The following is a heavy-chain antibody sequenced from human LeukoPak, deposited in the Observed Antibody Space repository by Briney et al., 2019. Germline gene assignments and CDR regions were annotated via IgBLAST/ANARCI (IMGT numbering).Heavy chain of an antibody. CDR1: GFTFSSHS. D-gene: IGHD3-10*01. Sequence: GGSLRLSCEVSGFTFSSHSMNWVRQAPGKGLEWVSYISSGSGTIYYADSVKGRFTIARDDAKNSLYLQMSSLRDEDTAVYYCARVAVTMVRGRYYYYYGMDVWGQGTTVTVSS. J-gene: IGHJ6*02. V-gene: IGHV3-48*02. CDR2: ISSGSGTI. CDR3: ARVAVTMVRGRYYYYYGMDV.